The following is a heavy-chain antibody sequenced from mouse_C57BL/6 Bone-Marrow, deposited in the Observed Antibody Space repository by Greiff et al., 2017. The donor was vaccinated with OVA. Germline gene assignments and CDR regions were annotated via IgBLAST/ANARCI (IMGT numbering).Heavy chain of an antibody. CDR3: SIYDCSPYWYFDV. CDR2: INPRNGGT. V-gene: IGHV1-53*01. Sequence: VQLQQPGTELVKPGASVKLSCKASGYTFTSYWMHWVKQRPGQGLEWIGNINPRNGGTNYNEKFKSKATLAVDKSSSTAYMQLSSLTSEDSAVYYCSIYDCSPYWYFDVWGTGTTVTVSS. CDR1: GYTFTSYW. D-gene: IGHD2-3*01. J-gene: IGHJ1*03.